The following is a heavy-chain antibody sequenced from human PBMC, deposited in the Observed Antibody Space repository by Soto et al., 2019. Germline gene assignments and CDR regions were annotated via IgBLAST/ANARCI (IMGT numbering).Heavy chain of an antibody. V-gene: IGHV1-46*01. Sequence: ASVKVSCKASGYTFTSYYIHWVRQAPGQGLEWMGMIDPSGGKTNYAQKFQGRVTMTRDTSTSTVYMAPSSLRSEDTAIYFCARVMRSLLSITALDTWGQGTLVTVSS. CDR1: GYTFTSYY. D-gene: IGHD5-18*01. J-gene: IGHJ5*02. CDR3: ARVMRSLLSITALDT. CDR2: IDPSGGKT.